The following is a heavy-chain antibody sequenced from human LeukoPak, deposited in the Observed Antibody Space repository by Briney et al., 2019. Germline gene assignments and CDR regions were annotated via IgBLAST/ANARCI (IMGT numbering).Heavy chain of an antibody. CDR3: ARALGAQQLSYFDY. CDR2: ISAYNGNT. V-gene: IGHV1-18*01. Sequence: ASVKVSCKASGYTFTSYDISWVRQAPGQGLEWMGWISAYNGNTNYAQKLQGRVTMTTDTSTNTAYMELRSLRSDDTAVYYCARALGAQQLSYFDYWGQGSLVTVSS. J-gene: IGHJ4*02. CDR1: GYTFTSYD. D-gene: IGHD6-13*01.